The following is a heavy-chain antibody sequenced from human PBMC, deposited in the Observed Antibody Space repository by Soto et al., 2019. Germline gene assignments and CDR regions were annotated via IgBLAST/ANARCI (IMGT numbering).Heavy chain of an antibody. Sequence: QPGGSLRLSCAASGFTFSSYGMHWVRQAPGKGLEWVAVISYDESNKYYADSVKGRFTISRDNSKNTLYMQMNSLRAEDTAVYYCAKMGREDFWSGCPNYCYYCMDVWGQGTTVTVSS. CDR3: AKMGREDFWSGCPNYCYYCMDV. D-gene: IGHD3-3*01. CDR2: ISYDESNK. J-gene: IGHJ6*02. CDR1: GFTFSSYG. V-gene: IGHV3-30*18.